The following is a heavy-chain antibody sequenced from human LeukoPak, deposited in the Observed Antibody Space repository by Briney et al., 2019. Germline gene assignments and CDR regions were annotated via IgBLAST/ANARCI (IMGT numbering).Heavy chain of an antibody. V-gene: IGHV3-30*04. Sequence: GGSLRLSCTVSGFAFSSFAMHWVRQAPGKGLAWVAVISYDGSAKDHADSVKGRITISRDNSKNTLYLQMNSLRVEDTAVYYCVSELVHLENVDYWGQGTLVTVSS. J-gene: IGHJ4*02. D-gene: IGHD1-1*01. CDR3: VSELVHLENVDY. CDR2: ISYDGSAK. CDR1: GFAFSSFA.